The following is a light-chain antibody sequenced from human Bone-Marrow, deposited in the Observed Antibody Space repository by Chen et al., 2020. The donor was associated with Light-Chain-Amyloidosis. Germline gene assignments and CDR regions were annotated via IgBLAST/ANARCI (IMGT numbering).Light chain of an antibody. J-gene: IGLJ2*01. Sequence: SYELTQPPSVSVSPGPTARITCSGDDLPTKYAYWYQQKPGQAPGLVIHRDTERPSGISERFSGSSSGKTTTLTISGVQAEDEADYHCQSADSSGTYEVIFGGGTKLTVL. CDR3: QSADSSGTYEVI. CDR2: RDT. CDR1: DLPTKY. V-gene: IGLV3-25*03.